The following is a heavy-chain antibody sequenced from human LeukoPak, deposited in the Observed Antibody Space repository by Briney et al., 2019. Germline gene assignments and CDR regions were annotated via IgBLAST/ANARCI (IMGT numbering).Heavy chain of an antibody. CDR2: FDPEDGET. Sequence: GGSLRLSCAASGFTFSSYAMSWVRQAPGKGLEWMGGFDPEDGETIYAQKFQGRVTMTEDTSTDTAYMELSSLRSEDTAVYYCATEQSDFWSGYYYFDYWGQGTLVTVSS. D-gene: IGHD3-3*01. J-gene: IGHJ4*02. CDR1: GFTFSSYA. V-gene: IGHV1-24*01. CDR3: ATEQSDFWSGYYYFDY.